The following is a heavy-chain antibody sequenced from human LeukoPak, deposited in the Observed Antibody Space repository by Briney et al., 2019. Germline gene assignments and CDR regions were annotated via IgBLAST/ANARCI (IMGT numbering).Heavy chain of an antibody. CDR1: GFTVSSNY. D-gene: IGHD6-19*01. J-gene: IGHJ4*02. CDR2: INWNGDST. CDR3: ARGGGSGWYLLLVY. V-gene: IGHV3-20*04. Sequence: GGSLRLSCAASGFTVSSNYMSWVRQAPGKGLEWVSGINWNGDSTGYADSVKGRFTVSRDNAKNSVYLQMNSLRAEDTALYYCARGGGSGWYLLLVYWGQGTLVTVSS.